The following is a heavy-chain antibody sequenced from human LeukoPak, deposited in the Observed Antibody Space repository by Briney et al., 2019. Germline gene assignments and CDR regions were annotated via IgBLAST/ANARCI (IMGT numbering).Heavy chain of an antibody. CDR3: AKDSYDSSGSRYDY. CDR1: GFTFSDYA. V-gene: IGHV3-23*01. J-gene: IGHJ4*02. CDR2: ISDRGDRT. D-gene: IGHD3-22*01. Sequence: GGSLRLSCAASGFTFSDYAMSWVRQAPGKGLEWVSAISDRGDRTWDADSVKGRVTISRDNYKNTLFLQMNSLRAEDTAIYYCAKDSYDSSGSRYDYWGQGTLDTVSS.